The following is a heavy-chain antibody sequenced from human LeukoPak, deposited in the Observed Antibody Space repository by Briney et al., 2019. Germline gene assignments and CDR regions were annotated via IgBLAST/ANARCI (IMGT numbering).Heavy chain of an antibody. Sequence: SVKVSCKVSGYTLTELSMHWVRQAPGQGLEWMGGIIPIFGTANYAQKFQGRVTITADESTSTAYMELSSLRSEDTAVYYCARENSTGTTYYYGMDVWGQGTTVTVSS. J-gene: IGHJ6*02. CDR3: ARENSTGTTYYYGMDV. CDR2: IIPIFGTA. CDR1: GYTLTELS. D-gene: IGHD1-1*01. V-gene: IGHV1-69*13.